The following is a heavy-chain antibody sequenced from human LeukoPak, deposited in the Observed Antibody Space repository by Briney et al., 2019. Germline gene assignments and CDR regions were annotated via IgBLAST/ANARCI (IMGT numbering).Heavy chain of an antibody. D-gene: IGHD3-22*01. J-gene: IGHJ5*02. Sequence: PSETLSLTCGVSGDFIRSGGVSWSWIRAPPGKGLEWLGYIYNSGSTYYNPSLKSRLTISLDMSKSQFSLRLSSVTAADTAVYYCARLGPMIAWGQGTLVTVSS. V-gene: IGHV4-30-4*07. CDR3: ARLGPMIA. CDR2: IYNSGST. CDR1: GDFIRSGGVS.